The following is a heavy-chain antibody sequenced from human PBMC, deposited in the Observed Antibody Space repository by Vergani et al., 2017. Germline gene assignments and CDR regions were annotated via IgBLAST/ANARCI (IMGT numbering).Heavy chain of an antibody. D-gene: IGHD6-6*01. V-gene: IGHV3-9*01. CDR1: GFTFDDYA. CDR2: ISWNSGSI. CDR3: ARDSRQDSIAHDAFDI. J-gene: IGHJ3*02. Sequence: EVQLVESGGGLVQPGRSLRLSCAASGFTFDDYAMHWVRQAPGKGLEWVSGISWNSGSIGYADSVKGRFTISRDNAKNSLYLQMNSLRADDTAVYYCARDSRQDSIAHDAFDIWGQGTMVTVSS.